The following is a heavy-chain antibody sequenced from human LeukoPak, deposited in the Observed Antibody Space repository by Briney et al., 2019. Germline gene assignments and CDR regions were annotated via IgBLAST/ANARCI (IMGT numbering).Heavy chain of an antibody. J-gene: IGHJ4*02. D-gene: IGHD2-8*01. V-gene: IGHV3-30*02. CDR3: AKDPLGFCTRATCRYLDS. CDR1: GFTFSNYG. Sequence: GGSLRLSCAASGFTFSNYGMHWVRQAPGKGLEWVAFIWYDGSNRYYADSVKGRFTISRDNYENTLFLQMSSLRTEDTAVYYCAKDPLGFCTRATCRYLDSWGQGTLVTVSS. CDR2: IWYDGSNR.